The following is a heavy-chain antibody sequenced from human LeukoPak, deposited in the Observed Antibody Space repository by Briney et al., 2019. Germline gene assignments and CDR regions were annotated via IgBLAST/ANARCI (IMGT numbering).Heavy chain of an antibody. V-gene: IGHV3-74*01. CDR1: GFTFHHYS. CDR2: IHRDGNNI. Sequence: GSLRLSCAASGFTFHHYSMHWVRQAPGKGLVWVSRIHRDGNNINYADFVQGRFTVSRDNAKNTLYLQMHSLRVEDTAMYYCARGLRDRYGMDVWGQGTTVTVSS. J-gene: IGHJ6*02. CDR3: ARGLRDRYGMDV.